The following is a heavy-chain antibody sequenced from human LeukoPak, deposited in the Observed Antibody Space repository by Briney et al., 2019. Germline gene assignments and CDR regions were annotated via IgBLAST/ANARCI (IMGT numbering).Heavy chain of an antibody. D-gene: IGHD3-3*01. CDR1: GGSISSGSYY. CDR3: AREWGDYDFWSGYYGYFDY. V-gene: IGHV4-61*02. J-gene: IGHJ4*02. CDR2: IYTSGST. Sequence: KSSETLSLTCTVSGGSISSGSYYWSWIRQPAGKGLEWIGRIYTSGSTNYNPSLKSRVTISVDTSKNQFSLKLSSVTAADTAVYYCAREWGDYDFWSGYYGYFDYWGQGTLVTVSS.